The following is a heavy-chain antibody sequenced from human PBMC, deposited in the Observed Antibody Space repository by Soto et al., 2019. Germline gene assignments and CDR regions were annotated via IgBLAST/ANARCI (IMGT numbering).Heavy chain of an antibody. Sequence: ASVKVSCKASGGTFSSYAISWVRQAPGQGLEWMGGIIPIFGTANYAQKFQGRVTITADKSTSTAYMELSSLRSEDAAVYYCARDRQPLDDAFDIWGQGTMVTVSS. CDR3: ARDRQPLDDAFDI. CDR1: GGTFSSYA. D-gene: IGHD2-2*01. J-gene: IGHJ3*02. V-gene: IGHV1-69*06. CDR2: IIPIFGTA.